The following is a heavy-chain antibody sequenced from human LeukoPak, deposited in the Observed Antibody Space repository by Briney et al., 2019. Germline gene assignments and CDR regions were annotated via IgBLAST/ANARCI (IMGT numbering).Heavy chain of an antibody. CDR3: ARNPYDILTGYYYWFDP. CDR1: GGSISSYY. D-gene: IGHD3-9*01. CDR2: IYYSGST. J-gene: IGHJ5*02. Sequence: SETLSLTCTVSGGSISSYYWSWIRQPPGKGLEWIGYIYYSGSTNYNPSLKSRVTISVDTSKNQFSLKLSSVTAADTAVYYCARNPYDILTGYYYWFDPWGQGTLVTVSS. V-gene: IGHV4-59*08.